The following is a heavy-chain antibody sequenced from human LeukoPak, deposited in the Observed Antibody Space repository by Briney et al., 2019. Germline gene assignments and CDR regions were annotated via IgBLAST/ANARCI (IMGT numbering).Heavy chain of an antibody. CDR1: GYSFISSW. J-gene: IGHJ3*02. Sequence: GESLKLFCKASGYSFISSWIGWVRQMPGKGLEWMGIIYPGDLDTRYSPSFQGQVTISADTAISTAYLQWSSLKASDTAMYYCARYDAADSNDAFDIWGQGTMVTVSS. D-gene: IGHD1-1*01. CDR2: IYPGDLDT. CDR3: ARYDAADSNDAFDI. V-gene: IGHV5-51*01.